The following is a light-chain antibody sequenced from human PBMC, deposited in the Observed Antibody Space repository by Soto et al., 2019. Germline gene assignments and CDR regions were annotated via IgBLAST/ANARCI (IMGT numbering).Light chain of an antibody. J-gene: IGKJ5*01. CDR2: FVS. V-gene: IGKV1-9*01. CDR1: QDINKY. CDR3: QHLTAYPIT. Sequence: DIQLTQSPSFLSASVGDRVTITCRASQDINKYLAWYQQKPGEAPKLLIYFVSTLQSGVPSSFSGSGSGTEFTLTISVLQPEDFATYYCQHLTAYPITVGQGTRLEIK.